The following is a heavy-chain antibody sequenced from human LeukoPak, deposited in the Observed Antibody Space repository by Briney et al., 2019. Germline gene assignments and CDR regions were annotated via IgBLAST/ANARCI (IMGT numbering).Heavy chain of an antibody. CDR2: INHSGST. J-gene: IGHJ4*02. CDR3: ARGIGYCSGGSCYSKTNFDY. V-gene: IGHV4-34*01. D-gene: IGHD2-15*01. CDR1: GGSFSGYY. Sequence: PSETLSLTCAVYGGSFSGYYWSWIRQPPGKGLEWIGEINHSGSTNYNPSLKSRVTISVDTSKNQFSLKLSSVTAADTAVYYCARGIGYCSGGSCYSKTNFDYWGQGTLVTVSS.